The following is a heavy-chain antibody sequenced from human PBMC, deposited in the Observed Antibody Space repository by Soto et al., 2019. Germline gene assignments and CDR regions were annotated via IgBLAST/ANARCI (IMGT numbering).Heavy chain of an antibody. CDR2: IYWDDDK. V-gene: IGHV2-5*02. CDR3: AHSEEATVGLWFSFDP. D-gene: IGHD3-10*01. J-gene: IGHJ5*02. CDR1: GFSLSTSGVG. Sequence: QITLKESGPTLVKPTQTLTLTCTFSGFSLSTSGVGVGWIRQPPGKALEWLALIYWDDDKRYSPSLKSRLTITKDTSKNQVVLTMTNMDPVDTATYYCAHSEEATVGLWFSFDPWGQGTLVTLSS.